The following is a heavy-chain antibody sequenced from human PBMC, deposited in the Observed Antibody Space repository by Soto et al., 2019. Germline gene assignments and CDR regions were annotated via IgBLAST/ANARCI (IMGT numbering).Heavy chain of an antibody. CDR1: GFTFSAPS. CDR3: VCFISGVLH. D-gene: IGHD3-3*01. J-gene: IGHJ4*02. CDR2: TKHKREKYTT. V-gene: IGHV3-72*01. Sequence: EVQLVESGGGLVQPGRSLRLSCAASGFTFSAPSMDWVRQAPGKGLEWVGRTKHKREKYTTEYAASVKGRFTISRDDSRNTLYLQLNSLTTEDTAVYYCVCFISGVLHWGQGTLVTVSS.